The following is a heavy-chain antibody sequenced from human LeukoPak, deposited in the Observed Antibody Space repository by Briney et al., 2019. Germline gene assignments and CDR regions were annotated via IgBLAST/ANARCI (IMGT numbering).Heavy chain of an antibody. CDR2: IYSGDST. D-gene: IGHD4-17*01. CDR1: GFTVSSNY. CDR3: AKVEASYGDYYFDY. V-gene: IGHV3-53*01. Sequence: PGGSLRLSCAASGFTVSSNYMSWVRQAPGKGLEWVSVIYSGDSTGYADSVRGRFTISRDNSKNTLYLQMNSLRAEGTAVYYCAKVEASYGDYYFDYWGQGTLVTVSS. J-gene: IGHJ4*02.